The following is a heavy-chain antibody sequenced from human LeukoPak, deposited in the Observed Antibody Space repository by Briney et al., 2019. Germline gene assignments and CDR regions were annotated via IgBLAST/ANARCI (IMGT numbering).Heavy chain of an antibody. J-gene: IGHJ4*02. CDR2: LSSSSSYT. D-gene: IGHD3-10*01. Sequence: PGGSLRLSCAASGFTFSDYYMSWIRQAPGKGLEWVSYLSSSSSYTNYADSVKGRFTISRDNAKNSLYLQMNSLRAEDTAVYYCASYTYYYGSGSYYFGYWGQGTLVTVSS. V-gene: IGHV3-11*06. CDR3: ASYTYYYGSGSYYFGY. CDR1: GFTFSDYY.